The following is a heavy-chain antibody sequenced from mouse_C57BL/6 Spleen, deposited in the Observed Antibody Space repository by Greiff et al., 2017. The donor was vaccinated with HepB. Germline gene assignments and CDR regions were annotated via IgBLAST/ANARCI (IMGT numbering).Heavy chain of an antibody. V-gene: IGHV1-55*01. CDR2: IYPGSGST. CDR1: GYTFTSYW. D-gene: IGHD1-1*01. J-gene: IGHJ4*01. Sequence: VQLQQSGAELVKPGASVKMSCKASGYTFTSYWITWVKQRPGQGLEWIGDIYPGSGSTNYNEKFKSKATLTVDTSSSTAYMQLSSLTSEDSAVYYCARGYDGSSYHYYAMDYWGQGTSVTVSS. CDR3: ARGYDGSSYHYYAMDY.